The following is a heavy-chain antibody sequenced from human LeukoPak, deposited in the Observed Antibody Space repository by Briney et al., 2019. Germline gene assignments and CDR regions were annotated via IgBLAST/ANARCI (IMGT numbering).Heavy chain of an antibody. D-gene: IGHD3-22*01. J-gene: IGHJ4*02. V-gene: IGHV3-30-3*01. CDR2: ISYDGTFK. CDR1: GSTFSSFA. CDR3: ARDRLDNYYDSSEPSDY. Sequence: GGSLRLSCAASGSTFSSFAVHWVRQAPGKGLHLVALISYDGTFKYYADSVRGRFTISRDNSKNTLYLQMNSLRAEDTAVYYCARDRLDNYYDSSEPSDYWGQGTLVTVSS.